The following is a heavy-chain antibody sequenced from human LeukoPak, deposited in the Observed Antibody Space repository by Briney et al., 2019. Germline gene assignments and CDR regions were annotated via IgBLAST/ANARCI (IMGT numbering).Heavy chain of an antibody. J-gene: IGHJ4*02. CDR1: GGSISSSSYY. CDR3: ARHGQTAMVPIDY. Sequence: SETLSLTCTVSGGSISSSSYYWGWIRQPPGRALEWVGYIFYSGSTNYNPSLKSRVTILVDTSKNQFSLKLSSVTAADTAVYYCARHGQTAMVPIDYWGQGTLVTVSS. D-gene: IGHD5-18*01. V-gene: IGHV4-61*05. CDR2: IFYSGST.